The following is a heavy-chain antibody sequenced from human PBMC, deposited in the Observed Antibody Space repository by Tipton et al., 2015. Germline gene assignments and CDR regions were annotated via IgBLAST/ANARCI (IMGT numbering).Heavy chain of an antibody. CDR1: GYTFTTYY. CDR3: ARDLWEYTIGCPAL. J-gene: IGHJ4*02. V-gene: IGHV1-46*01. CDR2: INPRGPLT. D-gene: IGHD1-26*01. Sequence: QVQLVQSGPEVKKPGASVKVSCKASGYTFTTYYVHWLRQAPGEGLEWLGAINPRGPLTTYEETFQGRVTMTRDTSASTVYMELSGLRSADTAVYYCARDLWEYTIGCPALWGQGTLVTVST.